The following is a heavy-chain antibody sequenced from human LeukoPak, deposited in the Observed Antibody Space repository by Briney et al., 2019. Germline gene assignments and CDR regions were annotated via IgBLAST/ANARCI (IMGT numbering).Heavy chain of an antibody. CDR3: TRSNGWYNYFDY. CDR2: ITWNSGSR. V-gene: IGHV3-9*03. CDR1: GFTFDNYA. J-gene: IGHJ4*02. D-gene: IGHD6-19*01. Sequence: GGSLRLSCATSGFTFDNYAMHWVRQAPGKGLEWVSGITWNSGSRAYADSVKGRFTISRDNAKNSLYLQMNSLRADDLAFYYCTRSNGWYNYFDYWGQGALVTVSS.